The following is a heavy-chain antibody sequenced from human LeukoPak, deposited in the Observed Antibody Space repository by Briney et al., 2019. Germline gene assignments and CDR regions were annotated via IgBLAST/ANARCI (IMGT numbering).Heavy chain of an antibody. CDR2: INQDEIDK. D-gene: IGHD3-9*01. CDR1: GFTFSTYW. V-gene: IGHV3-7*02. Sequence: GGSLRLSCAASGFTFSTYWMSWVRQAPAKGLEWVANINQDEIDKYSVDSVKGRFTLSRDNAKNSLYLQMNSLRAEDTAVYYCARASSYFDWLGHDAFDIWGQGTKVTVSS. CDR3: ARASSYFDWLGHDAFDI. J-gene: IGHJ3*02.